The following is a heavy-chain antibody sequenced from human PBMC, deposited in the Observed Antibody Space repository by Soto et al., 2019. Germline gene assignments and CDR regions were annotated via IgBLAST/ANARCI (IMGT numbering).Heavy chain of an antibody. Sequence: VQLLESGGGLVQPGGSLRLSCATFGFTFKTYAMTWVRQAPGKGLEWVAVISGSGGTIYYADSVKGRFTISRDDSKNTIYFQMNSLRAEDTAVYYCVASSSSYYFEYWGHGTLVTVSS. J-gene: IGHJ4*01. CDR2: ISGSGGTI. CDR3: VASSSSYYFEY. CDR1: GFTFKTYA. V-gene: IGHV3-23*01.